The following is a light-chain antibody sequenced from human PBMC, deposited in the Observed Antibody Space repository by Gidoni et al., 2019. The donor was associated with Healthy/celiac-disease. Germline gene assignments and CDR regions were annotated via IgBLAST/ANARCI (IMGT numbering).Light chain of an antibody. V-gene: IGKV3-11*01. CDR2: DAS. CDR1: QSVSSY. Sequence: EIFFTQSPATLSLSPGERSTLSCRASQSVSSYLAWYQQKPGQAPRLLIYDASNRATGIPARCRGSGYGTDFTLTISSLEPEDFAVYYCKQRSNWLTFXGXTKVEIK. CDR3: KQRSNWLT. J-gene: IGKJ4*01.